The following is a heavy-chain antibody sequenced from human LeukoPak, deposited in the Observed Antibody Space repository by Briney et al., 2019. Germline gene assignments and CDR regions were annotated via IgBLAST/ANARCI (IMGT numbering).Heavy chain of an antibody. Sequence: ASVKVSCKASGYTFTSYAMNWVRQAPGQGLEWMGWINTNTGNPTYAQGFTGRFVFSLDTSVSTAYLQISGLKAEDTAVYYCARLRIKPLPYYSGYDGDAFDIWGQGTMVTVSS. D-gene: IGHD5-12*01. CDR1: GYTFTSYA. V-gene: IGHV7-4-1*02. CDR2: INTNTGNP. CDR3: ARLRIKPLPYYSGYDGDAFDI. J-gene: IGHJ3*02.